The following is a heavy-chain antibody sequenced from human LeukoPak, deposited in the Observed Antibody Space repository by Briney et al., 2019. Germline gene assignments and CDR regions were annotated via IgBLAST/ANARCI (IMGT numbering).Heavy chain of an antibody. CDR1: GFTFSSYA. J-gene: IGHJ4*02. V-gene: IGHV3-30-3*01. Sequence: GGSLRLSCAASGFTFSSYAMHWVRQAPGKGLEWVAVIPYDGSNKYYADSVKGRFTISRDNSKNTLYLQLNSLRAEETAVYYCARGWGLRYFDYFDYWGQGTLVTVSS. CDR3: ARGWGLRYFDYFDY. D-gene: IGHD3-9*01. CDR2: IPYDGSNK.